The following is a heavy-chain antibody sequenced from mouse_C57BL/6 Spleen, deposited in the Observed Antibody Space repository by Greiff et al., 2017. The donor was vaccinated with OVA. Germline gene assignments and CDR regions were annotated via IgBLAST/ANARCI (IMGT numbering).Heavy chain of an antibody. CDR1: GYTFTDYN. V-gene: IGHV1-22*01. CDR2: INPNNGGT. J-gene: IGHJ4*01. Sequence: EVKLVESGPELVKPGASVKMSCKASGYTFTDYNMHWVKQSHGKSLEWIGYINPNNGGTSYNQKFKGKATLTVNKSSSTAYMELRSLTSEDSAVYYCARSMGNDYDRGAMDYWGQGTSVTVSS. D-gene: IGHD2-4*01. CDR3: ARSMGNDYDRGAMDY.